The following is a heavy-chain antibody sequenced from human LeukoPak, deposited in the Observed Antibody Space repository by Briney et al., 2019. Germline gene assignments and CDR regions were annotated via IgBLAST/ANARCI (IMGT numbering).Heavy chain of an antibody. Sequence: GGSLILSCAASGFTFSSYEMNWVRQAPGKGLEWVSYISTSGSTIYYADSVKGRFTISRDNAKNSLYLQMNSLRADDTAVYYCARDCSGGARGWFDPWGQGTLVTVSS. CDR1: GFTFSSYE. D-gene: IGHD2-8*02. J-gene: IGHJ5*02. CDR3: ARDCSGGARGWFDP. CDR2: ISTSGSTI. V-gene: IGHV3-48*03.